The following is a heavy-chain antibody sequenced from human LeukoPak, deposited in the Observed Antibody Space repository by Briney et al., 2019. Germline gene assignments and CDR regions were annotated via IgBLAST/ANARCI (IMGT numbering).Heavy chain of an antibody. CDR3: ERAPEWGKENYYYYMDV. CDR1: GYTFTIYD. Sequence: ASVNLSCKASGYTFTIYDINWVRQAAGHGLEWRGWMHPNSGNTGYAQKFQGRVTMTRTTAISTAYMELKSLRSEDTAVYYCERAPEWGKENYYYYMDVWGKGTTVTVSS. J-gene: IGHJ6*03. V-gene: IGHV1-8*01. CDR2: MHPNSGNT. D-gene: IGHD1-26*01.